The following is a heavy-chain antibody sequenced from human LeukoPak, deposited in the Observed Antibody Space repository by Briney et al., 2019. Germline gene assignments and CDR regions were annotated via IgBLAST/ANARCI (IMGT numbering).Heavy chain of an antibody. D-gene: IGHD3-3*01. CDR2: IWYDGTNK. CDR3: ATARITIFGVDSNAFDI. J-gene: IGHJ3*02. V-gene: IGHV3-30*02. CDR1: GFTFSNYG. Sequence: GGSLRLSCAASGFTFSNYGMHWVRQAPGKGLEWVAFIWYDGTNKYYADSVKGRFTISRDNSKNTLYLQMNSLRAEDTAVYYCATARITIFGVDSNAFDIWGQGTMVTVSS.